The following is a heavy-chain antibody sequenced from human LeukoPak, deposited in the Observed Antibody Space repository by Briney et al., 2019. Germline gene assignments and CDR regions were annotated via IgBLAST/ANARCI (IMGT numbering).Heavy chain of an antibody. CDR2: INPNSGGT. CDR3: ARDDSGSYYGEFDY. CDR1: GYTFTGYY. Sequence: ASVKVSCKASGYTFTGYYMHWVRQAPGQGLEWMGQINPNSGGTNYAQKFQGRVTMTRDTSISTAYMELSRLRSDDTAVYYCARDDSGSYYGEFDYWGQGTLVTVSS. V-gene: IGHV1-2*06. D-gene: IGHD1-26*01. J-gene: IGHJ4*02.